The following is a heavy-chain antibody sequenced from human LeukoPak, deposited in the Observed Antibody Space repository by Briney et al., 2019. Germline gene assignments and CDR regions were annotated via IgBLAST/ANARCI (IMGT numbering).Heavy chain of an antibody. CDR1: GGSISSYY. CDR3: ARYIVVAQLGFDY. CDR2: IYYSGST. Sequence: PSETLSLTCTVSGGSISSYYWSWIRQPPGKGLEWIGYIYYSGSTNYNPSLKSRVTISVDTSKNQFSLKLSSVTAADTAVYYCARYIVVAQLGFDYWGQGTLVTVSS. D-gene: IGHD2-15*01. J-gene: IGHJ4*02. V-gene: IGHV4-59*12.